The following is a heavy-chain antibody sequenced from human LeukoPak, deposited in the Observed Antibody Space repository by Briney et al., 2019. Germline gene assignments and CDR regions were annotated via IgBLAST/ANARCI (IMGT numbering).Heavy chain of an antibody. CDR2: ISGSGGST. CDR3: ARDSTGSGSCAFDI. CDR1: GFTFSSYG. V-gene: IGHV3-23*01. D-gene: IGHD3-10*01. J-gene: IGHJ3*02. Sequence: GGTLRLSCAASGFTFSSYGMSWVRQAPGKGLEWVSAISGSGGSTYYADSVKGRFTISRDNSKNTLYLQMNSLRAEDTAVYYCARDSTGSGSCAFDIWGQGTMVTVSS.